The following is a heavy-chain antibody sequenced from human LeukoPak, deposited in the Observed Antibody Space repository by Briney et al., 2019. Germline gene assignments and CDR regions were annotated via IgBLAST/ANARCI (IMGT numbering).Heavy chain of an antibody. D-gene: IGHD2-15*01. Sequence: ASVKVSCKASGYTFTSYYMHWVRQAPGQGLEWMGIINPSGGSTSYAQKFQGRVTMTRDTSTSTVYMEPSSLRSEDTAVYYCARGQRELGYCSGGSCYGIGFDPWGQGTLVTVSS. V-gene: IGHV1-46*01. CDR1: GYTFTSYY. J-gene: IGHJ5*02. CDR2: INPSGGST. CDR3: ARGQRELGYCSGGSCYGIGFDP.